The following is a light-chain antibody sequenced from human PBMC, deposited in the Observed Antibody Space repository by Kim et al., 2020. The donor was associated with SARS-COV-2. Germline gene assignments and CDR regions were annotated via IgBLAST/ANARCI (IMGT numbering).Light chain of an antibody. CDR3: QAWDSSTNYV. V-gene: IGLV3-1*01. J-gene: IGLJ1*01. CDR2: QNT. CDR1: KLGDKY. Sequence: SYELTQPPSVSVSPGQTASITCSGDKLGDKYACWYQQKPGQSPLLVIYQNTKRPSGIPERFSGSNSGNTATLTISGTQAMDEAYYYCQAWDSSTNYVFGT.